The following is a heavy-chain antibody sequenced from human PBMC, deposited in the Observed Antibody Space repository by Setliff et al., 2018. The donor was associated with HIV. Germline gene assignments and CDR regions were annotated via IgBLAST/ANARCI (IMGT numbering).Heavy chain of an antibody. CDR3: ARSKISGSNHGTYGFDV. Sequence: PSETLSLTCTVSGGSISSGGYYWSWIRQHPGKGLEWIGYIYYSGSTYYNPSLKSRVTISVDTSKNQFSVKLNSVTAADTAVYYCARSKISGSNHGTYGFDVWGQGTTVTVSS. CDR2: IYYSGST. V-gene: IGHV4-31*03. CDR1: GGSISSGGYY. D-gene: IGHD1-26*01. J-gene: IGHJ6*02.